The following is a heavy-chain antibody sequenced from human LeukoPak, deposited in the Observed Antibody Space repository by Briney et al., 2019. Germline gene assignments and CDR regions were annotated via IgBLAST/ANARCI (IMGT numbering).Heavy chain of an antibody. Sequence: GGSLRLSCAASGFTLSSYAMSWVRQAPGKGLEWVSAISDTGNTYHADSVKGRFTISRDSSKNTLFLQMDSLRAEDTGVYYCARDLSGDSSGFYHPRGSWGQGTLVTVSS. V-gene: IGHV3-23*01. D-gene: IGHD3-22*01. CDR2: ISDTGNT. CDR1: GFTLSSYA. J-gene: IGHJ5*01. CDR3: ARDLSGDSSGFYHPRGS.